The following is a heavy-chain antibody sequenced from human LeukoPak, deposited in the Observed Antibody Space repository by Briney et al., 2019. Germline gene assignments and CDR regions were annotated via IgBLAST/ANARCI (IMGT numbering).Heavy chain of an antibody. CDR2: ISYDGSNK. CDR3: AKWIAVGKIDY. CDR1: GFTFSSYA. D-gene: IGHD6-19*01. V-gene: IGHV3-30-3*02. J-gene: IGHJ4*02. Sequence: GRSLRLSCAASGFTFSSYAMHWVRQAPGKGLEWVAVISYDGSNKYYADSVKGRFTISRDNSKNTLYLQMNSLRAEDTAVYYCAKWIAVGKIDYWGQGTLVTVSS.